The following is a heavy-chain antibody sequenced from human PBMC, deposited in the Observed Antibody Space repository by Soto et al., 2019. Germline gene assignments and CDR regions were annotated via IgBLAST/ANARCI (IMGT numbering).Heavy chain of an antibody. CDR1: GDSISSYY. V-gene: IGHV4-59*01. Sequence: SETLSLTCTVSGDSISSYYWNWMRQPPGKGLEWIGYIYNNENTNYSPSLKSRVTMSIDTSKKQFSLNLSSATAADTAVYYCARGPDYGYYYGMDVWGQGTSVTVSS. J-gene: IGHJ6*02. D-gene: IGHD4-17*01. CDR3: ARGPDYGYYYGMDV. CDR2: IYNNENT.